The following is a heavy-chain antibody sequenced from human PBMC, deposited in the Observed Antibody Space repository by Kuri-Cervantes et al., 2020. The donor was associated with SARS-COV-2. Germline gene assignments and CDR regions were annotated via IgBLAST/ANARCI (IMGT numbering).Heavy chain of an antibody. J-gene: IGHJ4*02. Sequence: GESLKISCSGSTYSFSGFWIAWVRQMPGKGLEWMGIIYPGDSDTRYSPSLQGQVTISADKSISTAYLQWSSLKASDTAMYYCASRTTVAWGDYWGQGTLVTVSS. CDR2: IYPGDSDT. CDR1: TYSFSGFW. V-gene: IGHV5-51*01. CDR3: ASRTTVAWGDY. D-gene: IGHD4-11*01.